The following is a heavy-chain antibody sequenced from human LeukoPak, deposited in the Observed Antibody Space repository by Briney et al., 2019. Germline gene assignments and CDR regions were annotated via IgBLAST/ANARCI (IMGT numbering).Heavy chain of an antibody. V-gene: IGHV3-7*01. D-gene: IGHD3-10*01. CDR2: IKHDGSGM. J-gene: IGHJ4*02. Sequence: GGSLRLSCAASGFTFSKSAMTWIRQAPGKGLEWVANIKHDGSGMSYVDSVKGRFIISRDNAKDSLYLQMNSLRAEDTAIYYCARVEFGEYNYYFDSWGQGTLVTVS. CDR3: ARVEFGEYNYYFDS. CDR1: GFTFSKSA.